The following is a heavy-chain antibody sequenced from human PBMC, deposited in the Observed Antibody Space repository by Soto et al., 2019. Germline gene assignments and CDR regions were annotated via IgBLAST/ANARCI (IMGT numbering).Heavy chain of an antibody. CDR3: TRHAIIARLQYGMDV. J-gene: IGHJ6*02. D-gene: IGHD1-26*01. CDR1: SGSVSGYY. V-gene: IGHV4-59*02. Sequence: SQTLSLTWTVSSGSVSGYYCRWVRQTPGRGLEWLGYIFYRGTALYSPSVQSRLTITGDTSRNQFSLEMRSVTAADTATYYCTRHAIIARLQYGMDVWGRGTTVAVSS. CDR2: IFYRGTA.